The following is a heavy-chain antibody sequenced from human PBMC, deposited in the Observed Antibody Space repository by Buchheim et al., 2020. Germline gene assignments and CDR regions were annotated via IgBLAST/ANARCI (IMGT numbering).Heavy chain of an antibody. D-gene: IGHD2-2*01. V-gene: IGHV3-23*01. J-gene: IGHJ4*02. CDR1: GFTFSSYA. CDR2: ISGSGGST. CDR3: AKDLIRSTSRGSYYVDY. Sequence: EVQLLESGGGLVQPGGSLRLSCAASGFTFSSYAMSWVRQAPGKGLEWVSAISGSGGSTYYADSVKGRFTISRDNSKNPLYLQMNSLRAEDTAVYYCAKDLIRSTSRGSYYVDYWGQGTL.